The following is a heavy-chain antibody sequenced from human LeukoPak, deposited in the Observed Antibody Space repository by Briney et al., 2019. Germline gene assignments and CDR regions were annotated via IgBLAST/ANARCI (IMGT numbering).Heavy chain of an antibody. CDR2: IYISGNT. J-gene: IGHJ6*01. Sequence: GGSLRLSCAASGYTLTTNYMTWVRQAPGKGLEWVSVIYISGNTYYTDSVKGRFTISRDSSKNTLYLQMNSLRPEDTAVYYCARDHIGGYIFMDVWGKGPRSPSPQ. CDR3: ARDHIGGYIFMDV. V-gene: IGHV3-66*03. CDR1: GYTLTTNY. D-gene: IGHD3-16*02.